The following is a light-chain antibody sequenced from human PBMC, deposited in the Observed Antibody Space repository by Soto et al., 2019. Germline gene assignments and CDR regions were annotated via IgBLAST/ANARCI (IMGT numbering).Light chain of an antibody. V-gene: IGKV3-15*01. CDR2: GAS. J-gene: IGKJ4*01. CDR1: QSVGSY. CDR3: QHYNDLPLT. Sequence: EIVLTQSPATLSLSPGERATLSCRASQSVGSYLAWYQQKPGQAPRLLIYGASTRATGIPARFSGSGSGTEFTLTISSLQSEDFAVYSCQHYNDLPLTFGGGTKVDIK.